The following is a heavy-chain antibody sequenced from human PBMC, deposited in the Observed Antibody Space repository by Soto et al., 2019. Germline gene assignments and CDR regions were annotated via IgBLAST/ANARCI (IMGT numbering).Heavy chain of an antibody. Sequence: EVQLVESGGDLVQPGGSLRLSCAASDFTFRNYWMNWVRQAPGKGLEWVANIKPDGSATNYVDSVKGRFTISRDNVKNSLSLQNTSLRAEDTAVYFCLGGGGGPQWGQGTLVTVSS. CDR1: DFTFRNYW. V-gene: IGHV3-7*03. J-gene: IGHJ4*02. CDR2: IKPDGSAT. CDR3: LGGGGGPQ. D-gene: IGHD2-15*01.